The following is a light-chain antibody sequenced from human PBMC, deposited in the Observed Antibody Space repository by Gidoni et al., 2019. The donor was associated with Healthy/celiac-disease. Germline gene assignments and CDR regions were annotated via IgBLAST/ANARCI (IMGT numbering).Light chain of an antibody. Sequence: DIQMTQSPSTLSASVGDSFTITCRASQSISNWLAWYQQKPGKAPKLLIYKASSLESGVPSRFSGSGSGTEFTLTISSLQPDDFATYYCQQYNSYSGTFGQGTKVEIK. CDR2: KAS. J-gene: IGKJ1*01. CDR3: QQYNSYSGT. CDR1: QSISNW. V-gene: IGKV1-5*03.